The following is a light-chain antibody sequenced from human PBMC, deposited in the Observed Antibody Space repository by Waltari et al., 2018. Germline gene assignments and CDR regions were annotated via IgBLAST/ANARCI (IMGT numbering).Light chain of an antibody. CDR3: QQTYTTPLT. CDR1: QSVSNY. V-gene: IGKV1-39*01. J-gene: IGKJ4*01. Sequence: DIQMTQTPHSLSVSVGDRDTITCRASQSVSNYLSWYQQKPGKAPKLLIYAASSLESGVPSRFTGSGSGTDFTLTISSLQSEDFATYYCQQTYTTPLTFGGGTTVEIK. CDR2: AAS.